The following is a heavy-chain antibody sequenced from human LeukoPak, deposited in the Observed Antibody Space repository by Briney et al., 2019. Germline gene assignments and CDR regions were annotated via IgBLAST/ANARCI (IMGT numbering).Heavy chain of an antibody. V-gene: IGHV3-30-3*01. CDR3: ARDKIQLWLRSNYFDY. CDR2: ISYDGSNK. CDR1: GFTFSSYA. J-gene: IGHJ4*02. D-gene: IGHD5-18*01. Sequence: GGSLRLSCAASGFTFSSYAMSWVRQAPGKGLEWVAVISYDGSNKYYADSVKGRFTISRDNSKNTLYLQMNSLRAEDTAVYYCARDKIQLWLRSNYFDYWGQGTLVTVSS.